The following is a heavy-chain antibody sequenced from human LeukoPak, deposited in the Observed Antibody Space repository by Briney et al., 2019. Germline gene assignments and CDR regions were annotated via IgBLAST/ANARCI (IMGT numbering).Heavy chain of an antibody. Sequence: PSETLSLTCAVSGGSISSGGYSWSWIRQPPGKGLEWIGYIYYSGSPYYNPSLKSRVTISVDTSKNQCSLKLSSVTAADTAVYYCASSGPYYYDSSGYRYYWYFDLWGRGTLVTVSS. CDR1: GGSISSGGYS. V-gene: IGHV4-30-4*07. J-gene: IGHJ2*01. D-gene: IGHD3-22*01. CDR3: ASSGPYYYDSSGYRYYWYFDL. CDR2: IYYSGSP.